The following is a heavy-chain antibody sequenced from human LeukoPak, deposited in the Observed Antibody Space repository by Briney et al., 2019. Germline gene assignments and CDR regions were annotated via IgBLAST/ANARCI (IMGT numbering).Heavy chain of an antibody. V-gene: IGHV3-30*02. CDR3: AKDAHYLFGGKRDFYFEY. CDR1: GFTFASYG. D-gene: IGHD4-23*01. CDR2: IRYDGSDQ. Sequence: PGGSLRLSCATSGFTFASYGMHWVRQAPGKGLEWVTFIRYDGSDQAYVDSVKGRFTISRDNSKNTFYLHMTSLRREDTAVYFFAKDAHYLFGGKRDFYFEYWGQGALVTVSS. J-gene: IGHJ4*02.